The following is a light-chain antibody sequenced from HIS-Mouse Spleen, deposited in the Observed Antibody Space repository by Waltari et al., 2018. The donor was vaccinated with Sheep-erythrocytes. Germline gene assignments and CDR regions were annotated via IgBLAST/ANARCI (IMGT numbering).Light chain of an antibody. CDR2: EVS. CDR3: SSYAGSNNWV. Sequence: QSALTQPPSASGSPGQSVTISCTGTSSDAGGYNYVSWYHQPPGKAPKLMIYEVSKRPSGVPDRFSGSKSGNTASLTVSGLQAEDEADYYCSSYAGSNNWVFGGGTKLTVL. J-gene: IGLJ3*02. CDR1: SSDAGGYNY. V-gene: IGLV2-8*01.